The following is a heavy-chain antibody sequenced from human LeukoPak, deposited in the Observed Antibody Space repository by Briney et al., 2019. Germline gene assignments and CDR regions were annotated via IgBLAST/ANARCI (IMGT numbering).Heavy chain of an antibody. J-gene: IGHJ4*02. CDR3: AKPTLHYDILTGYYGGYFDY. D-gene: IGHD3-9*01. V-gene: IGHV1-8*02. CDR1: GHTFTSYD. Sequence: ASVKVSCKASGHTFTSYDINWVRQATGQGLEWMGWMNPNSGNTAYAQKFQGRVTMTRNTSISTAYMELSSLGAEDTAVYYCAKPTLHYDILTGYYGGYFDYWGQGTLVTVSS. CDR2: MNPNSGNT.